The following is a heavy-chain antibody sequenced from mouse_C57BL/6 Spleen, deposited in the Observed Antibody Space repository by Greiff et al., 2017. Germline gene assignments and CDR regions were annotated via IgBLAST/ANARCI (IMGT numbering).Heavy chain of an antibody. J-gene: IGHJ1*03. V-gene: IGHV1-62-2*01. CDR1: GYTFTEYT. Sequence: VQLQESGAELVKPGASVKLSCKASGYTFTEYTIHWVKQRSGQGLEWIGWFYPGSGSIKYNEKFKDKATLTADKSSSTVYMELSRLTSEDSAVYFCARHEGITTVVADWYFDVWGTGTTVTVSS. CDR3: ARHEGITTVVADWYFDV. D-gene: IGHD1-1*01. CDR2: FYPGSGSI.